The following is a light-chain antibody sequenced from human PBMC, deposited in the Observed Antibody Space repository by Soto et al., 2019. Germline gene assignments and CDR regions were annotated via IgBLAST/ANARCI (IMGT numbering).Light chain of an antibody. V-gene: IGKV1-5*03. CDR2: KAS. Sequence: DIQMTQSPSTLSASVGDRVTITCRASQSISSWLAWYQQKPGKAPKLLIYKASSLESGVPSRFSGSGSGTEFTLTISSLQSEDFAVYYCQQYNNWPTFGQGTKLEIK. CDR1: QSISSW. CDR3: QQYNNWPT. J-gene: IGKJ2*01.